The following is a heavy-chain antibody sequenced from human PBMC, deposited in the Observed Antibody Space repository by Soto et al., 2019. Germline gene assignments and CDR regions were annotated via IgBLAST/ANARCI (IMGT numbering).Heavy chain of an antibody. J-gene: IGHJ4*02. D-gene: IGHD2-21*02. V-gene: IGHV3-7*01. CDR2: IKPDGSGE. Sequence: GGSLRLSCAASGITLSRDWMTWVRQAPGKGLEWVASIKPDGSGEYYLDSVKGRFTISRDNTKNSLYLQANSLRTEDTAMYFCAKLLNGVTALDYWGQGALVTVSS. CDR3: AKLLNGVTALDY. CDR1: GITLSRDW.